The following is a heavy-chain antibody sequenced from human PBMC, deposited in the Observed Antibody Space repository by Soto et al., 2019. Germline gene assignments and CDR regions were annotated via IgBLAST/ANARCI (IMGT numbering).Heavy chain of an antibody. D-gene: IGHD6-6*01. CDR2: ISAYNGNT. CDR1: GYTFTSYG. CDR3: ARVRDSSSFLGYYYYYMDV. Sequence: ASVKVSCKASGYTFTSYGISWVRQAPGQGLEWMGWISAYNGNTNYAQKLQGRVTMTIDTSTSTAYMELRSLRSDDTAVYYCARVRDSSSFLGYYYYYMDVWGKGTTVTVS. J-gene: IGHJ6*03. V-gene: IGHV1-18*01.